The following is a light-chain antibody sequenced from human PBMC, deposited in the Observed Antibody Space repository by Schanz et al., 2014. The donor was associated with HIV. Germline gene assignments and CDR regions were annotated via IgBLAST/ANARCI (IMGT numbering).Light chain of an antibody. Sequence: QSVLTQPPSVSGAPGQRVTISCTGNSSNIGTGYDVHWYQQLPGTAPKLLIYDNNNRPSGVPDRFSGSKSGTSASLAITGLQAEDEADYFCCSYVTGSAWVFGGGTKLTVL. CDR3: CSYVTGSAWV. CDR1: SSNIGTGYD. V-gene: IGLV1-40*01. J-gene: IGLJ3*02. CDR2: DNN.